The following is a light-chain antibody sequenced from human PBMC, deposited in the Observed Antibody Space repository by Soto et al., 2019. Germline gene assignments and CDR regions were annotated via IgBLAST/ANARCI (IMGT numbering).Light chain of an antibody. CDR3: QQGSNWYT. J-gene: IGKJ2*01. CDR2: AAS. V-gene: IGKV1-6*01. CDR1: QGIRND. Sequence: ALQMTQSPSSLSASVGDRVTITCRASQGIRNDLGWYQQKPGKAPKLLIYAASSLQSGVPSRFSGSGSGTDFTLTISSLQPEDFALYYCQQGSNWYTFGQGTKLEIK.